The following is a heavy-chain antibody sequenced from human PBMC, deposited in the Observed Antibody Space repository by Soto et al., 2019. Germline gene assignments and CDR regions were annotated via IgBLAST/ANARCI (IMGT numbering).Heavy chain of an antibody. CDR3: ASHSSGWYIDY. CDR2: MNAYNGNT. CDR1: GYTFTSYD. D-gene: IGHD6-19*01. Sequence: GASVKVSCKASGYTFTSYDINSVRQATGQGLEWMGWMNAYNGNTIYAQKLQGRVTMTTDTSTSTAYMELRSLRSDDTAVYYCASHSSGWYIDYWGQGTLVTVSS. J-gene: IGHJ4*02. V-gene: IGHV1-18*01.